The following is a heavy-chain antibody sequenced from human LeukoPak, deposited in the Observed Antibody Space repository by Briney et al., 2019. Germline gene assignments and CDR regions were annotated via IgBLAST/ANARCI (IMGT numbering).Heavy chain of an antibody. Sequence: LTGGSLRLSCAASGFTFSSYAMHWVRQAPGKGLEWVAVISYDGSNKYYADSVKGRFTISRDNSKNTLYLQMNSLRAEDTAVYYCRLAVAGTFVYWGQGTLVTVSS. J-gene: IGHJ4*02. CDR1: GFTFSSYA. CDR2: ISYDGSNK. D-gene: IGHD6-19*01. CDR3: RLAVAGTFVY. V-gene: IGHV3-30*04.